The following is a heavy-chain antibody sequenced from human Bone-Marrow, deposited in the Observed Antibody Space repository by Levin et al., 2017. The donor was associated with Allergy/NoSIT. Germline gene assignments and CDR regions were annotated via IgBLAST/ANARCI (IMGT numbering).Heavy chain of an antibody. CDR2: ITGSGDYT. CDR1: RLTFGSFA. CDR3: AKGLYWDGSVTTTFDS. D-gene: IGHD4-17*01. J-gene: IGHJ4*02. Sequence: GESLKISCAVSRLTFGSFAMTWVRQAPGKGLEWVSTITGSGDYTFYADSVKGRFTISRDNSKNTLYVEMNSLRAEDTAIYYCAKGLYWDGSVTTTFDSWGQGTLVTVSS. V-gene: IGHV3-23*01.